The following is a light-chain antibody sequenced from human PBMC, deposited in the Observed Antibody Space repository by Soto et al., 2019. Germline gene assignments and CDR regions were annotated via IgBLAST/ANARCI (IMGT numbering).Light chain of an antibody. CDR3: QQLNSYPR. CDR1: QGISSY. CDR2: AAS. J-gene: IGKJ3*01. V-gene: IGKV1-9*01. Sequence: DIQLTQSPSFLSASVGDRVTITCRASQGISSYLAWYQQKPGKAPKLLIYAASPLQSGVPSRFSGSGSGTEFTLTISSLQPEDFVTYYCQQLNSYPRFGPGTKVDIK.